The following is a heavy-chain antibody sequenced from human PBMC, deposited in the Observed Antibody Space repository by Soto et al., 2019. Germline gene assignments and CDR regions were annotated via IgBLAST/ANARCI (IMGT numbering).Heavy chain of an antibody. V-gene: IGHV1-18*01. CDR1: GYAFSGYR. CDR3: ARDLGPPNWFDS. J-gene: IGHJ5*01. D-gene: IGHD2-8*01. CDR2: ISGYNGNT. Sequence: VQSGAEMKQPGASVKVSCKTSGYAFSGYRLSWVRQGPGQGLEWMGWISGYNGNTDYAQKFQGRVTMTTDTSTSTAYMELRSLRSDDTAVYYCARDLGPPNWFDSWGQGTLVTVSS.